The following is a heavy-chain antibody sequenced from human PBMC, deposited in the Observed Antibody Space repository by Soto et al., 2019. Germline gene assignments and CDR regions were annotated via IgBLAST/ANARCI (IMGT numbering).Heavy chain of an antibody. Sequence: DSVRVSCNASGYTFTSYSMHWVRQAPGQRLEWMGWINAGNGNTKYSQKFQGRVTITRDTSASTAYMELSSLRSEDTAVYYCARGTPVWFDPWGQGTLVTVSS. CDR3: ARGTPVWFDP. V-gene: IGHV1-3*01. CDR1: GYTFTSYS. CDR2: INAGNGNT. J-gene: IGHJ5*02. D-gene: IGHD3-10*01.